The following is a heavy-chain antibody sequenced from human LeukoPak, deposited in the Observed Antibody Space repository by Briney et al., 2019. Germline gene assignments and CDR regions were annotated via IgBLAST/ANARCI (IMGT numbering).Heavy chain of an antibody. CDR2: IYSGGST. D-gene: IGHD5-24*01. V-gene: IGHV3-23*03. CDR3: ATGATIPAGFDF. Sequence: GGSLRLSCAASGFTFSSYAMSWVRQAPGKGLEWVSVIYSGGSTYYADSVKGRFTISRDNSKNTLYLQMNSLRAEDTAVYYCATGATIPAGFDFWGQGTLVTVSS. CDR1: GFTFSSYA. J-gene: IGHJ4*02.